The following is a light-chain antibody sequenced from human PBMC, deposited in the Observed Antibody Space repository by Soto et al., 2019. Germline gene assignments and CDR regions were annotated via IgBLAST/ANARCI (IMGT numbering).Light chain of an antibody. CDR3: SLYSSNGSLI. CDR2: EVS. V-gene: IGLV2-14*01. CDR1: STDVGASNF. J-gene: IGLJ1*01. Sequence: QSVLTQPASVSGSPGQSITISCTGTSTDVGASNFVSWYQHHPGKAPKLLIYEVSHRPSGVSDRFSGSKSDNTASLTISGLQAEDETDYFCSLYSSNGSLIFGPGTKVTVL.